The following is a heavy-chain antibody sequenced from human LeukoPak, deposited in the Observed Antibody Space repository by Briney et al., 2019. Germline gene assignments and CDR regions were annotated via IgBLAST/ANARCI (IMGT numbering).Heavy chain of an antibody. Sequence: SETLSLTCTVSGGSISSSSYYWTWIRQPPGKGQEWIGYIYHSRSTNYNPSLKSRVTISVDTSKNQFSLKLSSVTAADTAVYYCAGTVVGTTWRAFDIWGQGTMVTVSS. CDR2: IYHSRST. V-gene: IGHV4-61*01. J-gene: IGHJ3*02. D-gene: IGHD1-26*01. CDR3: AGTVVGTTWRAFDI. CDR1: GGSISSSSYY.